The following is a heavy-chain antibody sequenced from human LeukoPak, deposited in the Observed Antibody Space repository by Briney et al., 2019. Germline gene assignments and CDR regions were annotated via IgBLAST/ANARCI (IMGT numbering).Heavy chain of an antibody. D-gene: IGHD1-26*01. CDR3: ALLSGSYYRRAAFDI. CDR2: ISAYNGNT. Sequence: ASVKVSCKASGYTFTSYGISWVRQAPGQGLEWMGWISAYNGNTNYAQKLQGRVTMTTDTSTSTAYMELRSLRSDDTAVYYCALLSGSYYRRAAFDIWGQGTMVTVPS. CDR1: GYTFTSYG. J-gene: IGHJ3*02. V-gene: IGHV1-18*01.